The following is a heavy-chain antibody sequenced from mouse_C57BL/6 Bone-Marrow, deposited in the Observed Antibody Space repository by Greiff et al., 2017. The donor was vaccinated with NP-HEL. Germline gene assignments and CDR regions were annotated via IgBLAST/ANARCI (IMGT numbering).Heavy chain of an antibody. CDR1: GYEFSNYW. CDR3: ARGAY. CDR2: IYPGDGDT. Sequence: QVQLQQSGAELVKPGASVKISCKASGYEFSNYWMNWVKQRPGKGLEWIGQIYPGDGDTNYNGKFKDKATLTADKSSSTAYMKLSRLSSEDSAVYFCARGAYWGQGTLVTVSA. J-gene: IGHJ3*01. V-gene: IGHV1-80*01.